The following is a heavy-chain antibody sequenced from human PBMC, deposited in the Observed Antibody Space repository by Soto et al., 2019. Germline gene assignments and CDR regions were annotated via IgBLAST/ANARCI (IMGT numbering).Heavy chain of an antibody. D-gene: IGHD2-8*02. CDR1: GCTFIGYW. J-gene: IGHJ5*02. CDR2: ISPDGSEE. Sequence: GGSLRLSCATSGCTFIGYWMTWVRQAPGKGLEGVANISPDGSEEYYVDSVKGRFTISRDNAKNSVYLQMNSLRGEDTALYYCTRDLNHDTGPWGQGTQVTVSS. CDR3: TRDLNHDTGP. V-gene: IGHV3-7*04.